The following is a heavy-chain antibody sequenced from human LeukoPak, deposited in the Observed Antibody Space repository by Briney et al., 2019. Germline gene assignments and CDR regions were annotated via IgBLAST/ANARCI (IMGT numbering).Heavy chain of an antibody. CDR3: ARVRYNWNYNWFDP. J-gene: IGHJ5*02. D-gene: IGHD1-7*01. CDR1: GGSISSGGYY. V-gene: IGHV4-31*03. Sequence: PSETLSLTCTVSGGSISSGGYYWSWIRQHPGKGLEWIGYIYYSGSTNYNPSLKSRVTISVDTSKNQFSLKLSSVTAADTAVYYCARVRYNWNYNWFDPWGQGTLVTVSS. CDR2: IYYSGST.